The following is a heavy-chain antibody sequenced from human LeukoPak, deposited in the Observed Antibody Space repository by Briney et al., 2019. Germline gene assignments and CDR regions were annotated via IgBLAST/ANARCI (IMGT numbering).Heavy chain of an antibody. CDR2: ISGSGGST. CDR3: AKHPYNDFWSGYYKGFDY. J-gene: IGHJ4*02. D-gene: IGHD3-3*01. V-gene: IGHV3-23*01. Sequence: GGSLRLSCAVSGFTFSSYAMSWVRQAPGKGLEWVSAISGSGGSTYYADSVKGRFIISRDNSKNTLYLQMNSLRVEDTAVYYCAKHPYNDFWSGYYKGFDYWGQGTLVTISS. CDR1: GFTFSSYA.